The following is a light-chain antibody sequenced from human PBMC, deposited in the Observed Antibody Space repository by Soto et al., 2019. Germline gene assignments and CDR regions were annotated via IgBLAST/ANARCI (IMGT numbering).Light chain of an antibody. CDR2: EGS. V-gene: IGLV2-23*01. J-gene: IGLJ2*01. CDR1: SSDVGSYNL. CDR3: CSYAGSSTLV. Sequence: QSVLTQPASVSGSPGQSITISCTGTSSDVGSYNLVSWYQQHPGKAPKLMIYEGSKRPSGVSNRFSGSKSGNTASLTISGLQAEDEAAYYCCSYAGSSTLVFGGVTKVTVL.